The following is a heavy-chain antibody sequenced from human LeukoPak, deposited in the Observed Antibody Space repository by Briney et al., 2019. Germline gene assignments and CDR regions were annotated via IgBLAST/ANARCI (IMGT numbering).Heavy chain of an antibody. CDR1: GFTFSSYS. D-gene: IGHD3-22*01. V-gene: IGHV3-15*01. CDR3: TTAPQVTMIVVVTYYYYMDV. CDR2: IKSKTDGGTT. Sequence: GGSLRLSCAASGFTFSSYSMNWVRQAPGKGLEWVGRIKSKTDGGTTDYAAPVKGRFTISRDDSKNTLYLQMNSLKTEDTAVYYCTTAPQVTMIVVVTYYYYMDVWGKGTSVTISS. J-gene: IGHJ6*03.